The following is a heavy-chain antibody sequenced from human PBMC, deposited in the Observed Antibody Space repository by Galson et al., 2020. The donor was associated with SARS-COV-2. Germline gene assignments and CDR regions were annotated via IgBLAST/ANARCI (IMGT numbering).Heavy chain of an antibody. CDR3: GARDCPNGVCYGYYYYGMDV. V-gene: IGHV3-23*01. D-gene: IGHD2-8*01. CDR1: GFTFSDYA. J-gene: IGHJ6*02. Sequence: GGSLRLSCAASGFTFSDYAMTWVRQAPGKGLEWVSTIDAFGSTIHYADSVTGRFTISRDNSKSTLYLQMNSLRAEDTAVYYCGARDCPNGVCYGYYYYGMDVWAQGTAVTVSS. CDR2: IDAFGSTI.